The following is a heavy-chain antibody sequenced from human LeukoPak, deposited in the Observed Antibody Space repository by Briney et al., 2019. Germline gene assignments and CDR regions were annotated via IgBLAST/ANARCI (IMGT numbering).Heavy chain of an antibody. CDR1: GYTFTKYG. J-gene: IGHJ6*03. V-gene: IGHV1-18*01. D-gene: IGHD2-2*02. CDR3: ARSQNIVVVPAAISGHYYYMDV. Sequence: GASVKVSCKASGYTFTKYGISWVRQAPGQGLEWMGWISTKNGNTNYAQKFQGRVTITTDESTSTAYMELSSLRSEDTAVYYCARSQNIVVVPAAISGHYYYMDVWGKGTTVTVSS. CDR2: ISTKNGNT.